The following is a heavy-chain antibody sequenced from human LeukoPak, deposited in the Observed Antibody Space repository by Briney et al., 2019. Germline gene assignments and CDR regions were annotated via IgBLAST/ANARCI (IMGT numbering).Heavy chain of an antibody. CDR3: ARVGYSGSYYGRIDY. V-gene: IGHV4-34*01. Sequence: SETLSLTCAVYGGSFSGYYWSWIRQPPGKGLEWIGEINHSGSTNYNPSLKSRVTISVDTSKNQFSLKLSSVTAADTAVCYCARVGYSGSYYGRIDYWGQGTLVTVSS. CDR1: GGSFSGYY. J-gene: IGHJ4*02. D-gene: IGHD1-26*01. CDR2: INHSGST.